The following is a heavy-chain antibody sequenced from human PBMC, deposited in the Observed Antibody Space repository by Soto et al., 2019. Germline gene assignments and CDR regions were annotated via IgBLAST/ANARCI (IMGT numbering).Heavy chain of an antibody. CDR3: ARDGTSITGTTSYYYGMDV. CDR2: ISAYNGNT. V-gene: IGHV1-18*01. Sequence: ASVKVSCKASGYTFTSYGISCVRQAPGQGLEWMGWISAYNGNTNYAQKLQGRVTMTTDTSTSTAYMELRSLRSDDTAVYYCARDGTSITGTTSYYYGMDVWGQGTTVTVSS. D-gene: IGHD1-7*01. J-gene: IGHJ6*02. CDR1: GYTFTSYG.